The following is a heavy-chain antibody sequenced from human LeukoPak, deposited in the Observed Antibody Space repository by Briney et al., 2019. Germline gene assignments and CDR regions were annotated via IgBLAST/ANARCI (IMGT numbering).Heavy chain of an antibody. Sequence: GGSLRLSCAASGFTFSSYWMHWVRQAPEKGLVWVSRINSDGSSTSYADSVKGRFTISRDNAKNTLYLQMNSLRAEDTAVYYCARVATVTRVGYFQHWGQGTLVTVSS. CDR3: ARVATVTRVGYFQH. CDR1: GFTFSSYW. CDR2: INSDGSST. J-gene: IGHJ1*01. V-gene: IGHV3-74*01. D-gene: IGHD4-17*01.